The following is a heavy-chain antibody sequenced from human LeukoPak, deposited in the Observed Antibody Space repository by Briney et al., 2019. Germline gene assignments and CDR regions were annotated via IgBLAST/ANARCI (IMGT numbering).Heavy chain of an antibody. CDR1: GGSISSSSYY. CDR3: ARRSGYYETWYFDY. Sequence: SETLSLTCTVSGGSISSSSYYWGWIRQPPGRGLEWIGSSYYSGSTYYNPSLKSRVTISVDTSKNQFPLKLSSVTAADTAVYYCARRSGYYETWYFDYWGQGTLVTVSS. J-gene: IGHJ4*02. D-gene: IGHD3-3*01. CDR2: SYYSGST. V-gene: IGHV4-39*01.